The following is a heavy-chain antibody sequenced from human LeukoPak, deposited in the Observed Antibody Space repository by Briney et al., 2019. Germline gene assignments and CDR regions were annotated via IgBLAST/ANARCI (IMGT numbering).Heavy chain of an antibody. CDR2: INWNGGST. Sequence: GGSLRLSCAASGFTFDDYGMSWVRQAPGRGLEWVSGINWNGGSTDYADSVKGRFTISRDNGKNSLYLQMNSLRAEDTAVYYCARANREDSSGWLLDAFDIWGQGTMVTVSS. CDR3: ARANREDSSGWLLDAFDI. J-gene: IGHJ3*02. V-gene: IGHV3-20*04. D-gene: IGHD6-19*01. CDR1: GFTFDDYG.